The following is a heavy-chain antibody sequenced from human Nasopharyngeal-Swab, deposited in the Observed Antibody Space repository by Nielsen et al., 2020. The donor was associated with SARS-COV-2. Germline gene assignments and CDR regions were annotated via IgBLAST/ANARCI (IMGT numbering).Heavy chain of an antibody. V-gene: IGHV5-51*01. D-gene: IGHD2-2*01. Sequence: KVSCNGSRYSFTSYWIGWVRQMPGKSLESMGIIYPGDSDTRYSPSFQGQVTISADKSISTAYLQWSSLKASDTAMYYCARQSKGAGYCSSTSCYVSWFDPWGQGTLVTVSS. CDR2: IYPGDSDT. CDR1: RYSFTSYW. CDR3: ARQSKGAGYCSSTSCYVSWFDP. J-gene: IGHJ5*02.